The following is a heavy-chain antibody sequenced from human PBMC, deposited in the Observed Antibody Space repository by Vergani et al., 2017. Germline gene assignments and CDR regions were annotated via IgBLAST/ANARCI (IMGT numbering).Heavy chain of an antibody. CDR3: ARNVDYVWGSYRTGWFDP. J-gene: IGHJ5*02. Sequence: QVQLVQSGAEVKKPGSSVKVSCKASGGTFSSYTISWVRQAPGQGLEWMGGIIPIMGTAKYAQKFQGRVTISADESTSTVYMELSSLRSEDTAVYYCARNVDYVWGSYRTGWFDPWGQGTLVTVSS. CDR2: IIPIMGTA. D-gene: IGHD3-16*02. CDR1: GGTFSSYT. V-gene: IGHV1-69*01.